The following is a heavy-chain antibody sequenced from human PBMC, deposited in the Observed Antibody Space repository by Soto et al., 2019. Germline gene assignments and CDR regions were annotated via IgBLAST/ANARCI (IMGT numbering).Heavy chain of an antibody. V-gene: IGHV3-33*01. CDR2: IWYDGSNK. D-gene: IGHD3-22*01. CDR3: KSDRYDSSGYYLDY. J-gene: IGHJ4*02. Sequence: GGSLRLSCAASGFTFSSYGMHWVRQAPGKGLEWVAVIWYDGSNKYYADSVKGRFTISRDNSKNTLYLQMDSLRAEDTAVCYCKSDRYDSSGYYLDYWGQGTLVTVSS. CDR1: GFTFSSYG.